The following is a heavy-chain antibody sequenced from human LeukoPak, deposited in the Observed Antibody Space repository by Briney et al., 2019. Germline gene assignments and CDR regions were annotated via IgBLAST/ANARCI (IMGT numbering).Heavy chain of an antibody. CDR2: ISSSSSYI. D-gene: IGHD1-26*01. V-gene: IGHV3-21*01. CDR3: AREEWELLPFDY. J-gene: IGHJ4*02. CDR1: GFTFSSYS. Sequence: GGSLRLSCAASGFTFSSYSMNWVRQAPGKGLEWVSSISSSSSYIYYADAVKGRFTISRDNAKNSLYLQMNSLRAEDTAVYYCAREEWELLPFDYWGQGTLVTVSS.